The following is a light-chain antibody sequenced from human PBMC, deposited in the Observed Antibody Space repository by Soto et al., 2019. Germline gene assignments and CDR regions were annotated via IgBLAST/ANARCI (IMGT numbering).Light chain of an antibody. CDR3: QSYDSSLSGSV. Sequence: QSVLTQTPSVSGAPGQRVTISCTGSSSNIGAGYDVHWYQQLPGTTPKLLIYANTNRPSGVPDRFSGSKSGTSASLAITGLQAEEEADYYCQSYDSSLSGSVFGGGTKLTVL. V-gene: IGLV1-40*01. CDR2: ANT. J-gene: IGLJ3*02. CDR1: SSNIGAGYD.